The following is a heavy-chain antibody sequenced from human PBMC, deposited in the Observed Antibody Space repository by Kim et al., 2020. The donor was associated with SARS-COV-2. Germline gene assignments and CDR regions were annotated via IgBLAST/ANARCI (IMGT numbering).Heavy chain of an antibody. CDR3: AKDPGKLTAVDY. CDR2: T. V-gene: IGHV3-23*01. D-gene: IGHD4-4*01. Sequence: TYYADAVRGRFTNPRDNSKNTMYLQMNSPRAEYTALYYCAKDPGKLTAVDYWGQGTLVTVSS. J-gene: IGHJ4*02.